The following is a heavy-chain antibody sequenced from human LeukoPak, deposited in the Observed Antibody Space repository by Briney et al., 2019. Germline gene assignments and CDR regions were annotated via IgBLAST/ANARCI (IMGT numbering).Heavy chain of an antibody. CDR1: GGFISSHY. D-gene: IGHD5-24*01. J-gene: IGHJ4*02. CDR2: IYYSGST. V-gene: IGHV4-59*11. Sequence: SETLSLTCTVSGGFISSHYWSWIRQPPGKGLEWIGYIYYSGSTNYNPSLKSRVTISVDTSKNQFSLKLSSVTAADTAVYYCARGLHEGDYFDYWGQGTLVTVSS. CDR3: ARGLHEGDYFDY.